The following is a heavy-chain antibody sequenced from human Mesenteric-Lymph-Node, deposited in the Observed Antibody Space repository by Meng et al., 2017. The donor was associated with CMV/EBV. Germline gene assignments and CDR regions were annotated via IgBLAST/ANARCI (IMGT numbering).Heavy chain of an antibody. CDR1: GFTSSRYW. J-gene: IGHJ4*02. CDR3: AIAMAGAFDY. D-gene: IGHD3-10*01. CDR2: INSDGSNT. Sequence: GGSLRLSCVASGFTSSRYWMHWVRQAPGKGLVWVSRINSDGSNTGYADSVKGRFTISRDNAKNTLYLQMNSLRAEDTAVYYCAIAMAGAFDYWGQGTLVTVSS. V-gene: IGHV3-74*01.